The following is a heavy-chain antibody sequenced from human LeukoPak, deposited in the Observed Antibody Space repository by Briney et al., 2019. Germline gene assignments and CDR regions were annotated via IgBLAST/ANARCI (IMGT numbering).Heavy chain of an antibody. J-gene: IGHJ4*02. CDR2: IYYSGNT. Sequence: SETLSLTCTVSGGSISRSSYYWGWIRQPPGKGLEWIGSIYYSGNTYYNPSLESRVTISVDMSKNQFSLKLSSVTAADTAVYYCAMRDPWAAVRSFINWGQGTLVTVSS. CDR1: GGSISRSSYY. V-gene: IGHV4-39*07. CDR3: AMRDPWAAVRSFIN. D-gene: IGHD6-13*01.